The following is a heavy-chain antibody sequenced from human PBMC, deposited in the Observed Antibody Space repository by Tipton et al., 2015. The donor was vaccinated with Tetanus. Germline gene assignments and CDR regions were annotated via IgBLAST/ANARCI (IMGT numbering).Heavy chain of an antibody. V-gene: IGHV3-30*04. Sequence: SLRLSCAASGFTFSSYAMHWVRQAPGTGLEWVAVISYDGSNKYYADSVKGRFTISRDNSKNTLYLQMNSLRAEDTAVYYCARAGGYGSSPNIYYFDYWGQGTLVTVSS. CDR1: GFTFSSYA. CDR3: ARAGGYGSSPNIYYFDY. J-gene: IGHJ4*02. D-gene: IGHD3-10*01. CDR2: ISYDGSNK.